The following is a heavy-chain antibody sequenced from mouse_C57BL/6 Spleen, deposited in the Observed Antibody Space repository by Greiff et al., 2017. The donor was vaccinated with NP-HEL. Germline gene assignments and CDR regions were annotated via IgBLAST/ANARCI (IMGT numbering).Heavy chain of an antibody. CDR3: ARDRDYDQAYYYAMDY. J-gene: IGHJ4*01. V-gene: IGHV1-81*01. CDR2: IYPRSGNT. CDR1: GYTFTSYG. Sequence: VQLQQSGAELARPGASVKLSCKASGYTFTSYGISWVKQRTGQGLEWIGEIYPRSGNTYYNEKFKGKATLTADKSSSTAYMELRSLTSEDSAVYCCARDRDYDQAYYYAMDYWGQRTSVTVSS. D-gene: IGHD2-4*01.